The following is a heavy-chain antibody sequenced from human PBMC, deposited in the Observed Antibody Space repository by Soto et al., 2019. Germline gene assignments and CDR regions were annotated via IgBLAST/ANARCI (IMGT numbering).Heavy chain of an antibody. D-gene: IGHD4-17*01. V-gene: IGHV3-9*01. CDR3: ASDRVDYGDYIFDY. J-gene: IGHJ4*02. CDR1: GFTFDDYA. CDR2: ISWNSGSI. Sequence: EVQLVESGGGLVQPGRSLRLSCAASGFTFDDYAMHWVRQAPGKGLEWVSGISWNSGSIGYADSVKGRFTISRDNAKNALYLQMNSLRAEDTALYYCASDRVDYGDYIFDYWGQGTLVTVSS.